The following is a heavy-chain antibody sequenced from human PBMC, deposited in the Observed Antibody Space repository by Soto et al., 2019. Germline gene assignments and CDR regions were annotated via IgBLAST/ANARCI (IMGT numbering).Heavy chain of an antibody. CDR2: INPSGGST. CDR1: GYTFTSYY. CDR3: ARGPNCSGGSCYTPSNDY. D-gene: IGHD2-15*01. J-gene: IGHJ4*02. V-gene: IGHV1-46*01. Sequence: QVQLVQSGAEVKKPGASVKVSCKASGYTFTSYYMHWVRQAPGQGLEWMGIINPSGGSTSYAQKLQGRVSMTRDTSTSTVYMELRSLRSEDTAVYYCARGPNCSGGSCYTPSNDYWGQGTLVTVSS.